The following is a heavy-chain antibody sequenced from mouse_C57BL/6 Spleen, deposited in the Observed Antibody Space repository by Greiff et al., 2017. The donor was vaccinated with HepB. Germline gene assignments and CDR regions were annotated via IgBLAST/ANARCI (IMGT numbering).Heavy chain of an antibody. CDR2: INPSNGGT. V-gene: IGHV1-53*01. D-gene: IGHD3-3*01. CDR3: ARYRAPYYAMDY. Sequence: QVQLKQPGTELVKPGASVKLSCKASGYTFTSYWMHWVKQRPGQGLEWIGNINPSNGGTNYNEKFKSKATLTVDKSSSTAYMQLSSLTSEDSAVYYCARYRAPYYAMDYWGQGTSVTVSS. CDR1: GYTFTSYW. J-gene: IGHJ4*01.